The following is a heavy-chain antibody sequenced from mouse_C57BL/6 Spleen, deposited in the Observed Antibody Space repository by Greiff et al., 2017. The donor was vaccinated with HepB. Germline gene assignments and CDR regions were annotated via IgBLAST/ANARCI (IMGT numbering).Heavy chain of an antibody. J-gene: IGHJ4*01. CDR3: TDYDYNQYAMDY. CDR1: GYTFTSYG. Sequence: QVQLKQSGAELARPGASVKLSCKASGYTFTSYGISWVKQRTGQGLEWIGEIYPRSCNTYYNEKFKGKATLTADKSSSTAYIELRSLTSEDAAVYFCTDYDYNQYAMDYWGQGTSVTVSS. V-gene: IGHV1-81*01. CDR2: IYPRSCNT. D-gene: IGHD2-4*01.